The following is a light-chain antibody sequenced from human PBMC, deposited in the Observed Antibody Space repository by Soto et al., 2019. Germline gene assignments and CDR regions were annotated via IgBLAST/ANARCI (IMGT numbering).Light chain of an antibody. CDR1: SSDVGSYDL. CDR3: CSYAGSGTFV. J-gene: IGLJ1*01. CDR2: EDT. V-gene: IGLV2-23*01. Sequence: QSALTQPASVSGSPGQSITISCTGTSSDVGSYDLVSWYQQPPGKAPKLMIYEDTKRPSGISTRFSGSKSGNAASLTISGLQAEDEADYYRCSYAGSGTFVFGTGTKVTVL.